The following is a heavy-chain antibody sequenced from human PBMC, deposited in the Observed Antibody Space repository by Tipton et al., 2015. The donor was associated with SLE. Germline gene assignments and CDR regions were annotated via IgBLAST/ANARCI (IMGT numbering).Heavy chain of an antibody. CDR3: ARDLRSGGYYYYYYMDV. CDR2: IYYSGST. J-gene: IGHJ6*03. Sequence: TLSLTCTVSGGSISSDYWTWIRQPPGKGLEWIGYIYYSGSTNYNPSLKSRVTISVDTSKNQFSLKLSSVTAADTAVYYCARDLRSGGYYYYYYMDVWGKGTTVTVSS. V-gene: IGHV4-59*01. CDR1: GGSISSDY. D-gene: IGHD1-14*01.